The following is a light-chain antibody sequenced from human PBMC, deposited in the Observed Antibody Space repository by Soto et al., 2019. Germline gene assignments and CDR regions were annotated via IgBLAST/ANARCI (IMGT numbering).Light chain of an antibody. CDR3: SSYASSSSVV. CDR1: SSDVGGYNY. CDR2: EVS. Sequence: LTQPASVSGSPGQSITISCTGTSSDVGGYNYVSWYQQHPGKAPKLMIYEVSNRPSGVSNRFSGSKSGNTASLTISGLQAEDEADYYCSSYASSSSVVFSGGTQVTVL. V-gene: IGLV2-14*01. J-gene: IGLJ2*01.